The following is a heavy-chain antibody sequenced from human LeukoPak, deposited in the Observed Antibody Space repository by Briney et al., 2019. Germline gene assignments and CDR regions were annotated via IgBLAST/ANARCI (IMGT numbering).Heavy chain of an antibody. V-gene: IGHV1-2*02. CDR3: ARDTAMVD. Sequence: ASVKVSCKASGYTFTGYYMHWVRQAPGQGLEWMGWINPNSGGTQGRVTMTRETSISTAYMELSRLRSDDTAVYYCARDTAMVDWGQGTLVTVSS. J-gene: IGHJ4*02. D-gene: IGHD5-18*01. CDR1: GYTFTGYY. CDR2: INPNSGGT.